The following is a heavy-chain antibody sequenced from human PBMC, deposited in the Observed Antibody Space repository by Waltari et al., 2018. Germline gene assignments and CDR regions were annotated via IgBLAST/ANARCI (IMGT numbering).Heavy chain of an antibody. V-gene: IGHV5-10-1*01. CDR1: GYDFSTYW. Sequence: EVQLVQSGAEVKKPGESLRISCEGSGYDFSTYWITWVRHMPGKGLEWMGRIDPSDSYTIYSPSFRGHVTISVDRSISTAYIQWSGLRASDTAIYYCARTSTRDFYYMDVWGKGTTVTVSS. J-gene: IGHJ6*03. D-gene: IGHD1-1*01. CDR2: IDPSDSYT. CDR3: ARTSTRDFYYMDV.